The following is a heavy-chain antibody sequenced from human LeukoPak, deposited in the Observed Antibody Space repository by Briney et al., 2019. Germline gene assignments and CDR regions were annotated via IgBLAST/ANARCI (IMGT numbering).Heavy chain of an antibody. J-gene: IGHJ6*03. CDR3: AIGTYYYGSGSYKGYYYYYMDV. CDR1: GYTFTSYG. CDR2: ISAYNGNT. Sequence: GASVKVSCKASGYTFTSYGISWVRQAPGQGLEWMGWISAYNGNTNYAQKLQGRVTITADKSTSTAYMELSSLRSEDTAVYYCAIGTYYYGSGSYKGYYYYYMDVWGKGTTVTVSS. D-gene: IGHD3-10*01. V-gene: IGHV1-18*01.